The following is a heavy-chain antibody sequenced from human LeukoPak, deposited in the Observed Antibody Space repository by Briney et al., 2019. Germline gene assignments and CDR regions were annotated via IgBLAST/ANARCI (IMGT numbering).Heavy chain of an antibody. J-gene: IGHJ4*02. Sequence: GSLRLSCAASGFTFSSYAMSWVRQPPGKGLEWIGEIYHSGSTNYNPSLKSRVTISVDKSKNQFSLKLSSVTAADTAVYYCARDSESSFDYWGQGTLVTVSS. CDR3: ARDSESSFDY. V-gene: IGHV4-4*02. D-gene: IGHD1-14*01. CDR1: GFTFSSYAM. CDR2: IYHSGST.